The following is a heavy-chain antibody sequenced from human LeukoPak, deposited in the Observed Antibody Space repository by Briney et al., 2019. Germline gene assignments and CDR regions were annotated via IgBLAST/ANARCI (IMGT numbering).Heavy chain of an antibody. V-gene: IGHV4-31*03. CDR3: ARDRTYSDSSTTYFYGMDV. Sequence: SQTLSLTCTVSGGSISSGGYYWSWIRQHPGKGLEWIGYIYYSGSTYYNPSLKSRVTISVDTSKSQFSLKLRSVTAADTAVYYCARDRTYSDSSTTYFYGMDVWGQGTTVTVSS. D-gene: IGHD1-26*01. CDR2: IYYSGST. CDR1: GGSISSGGYY. J-gene: IGHJ6*02.